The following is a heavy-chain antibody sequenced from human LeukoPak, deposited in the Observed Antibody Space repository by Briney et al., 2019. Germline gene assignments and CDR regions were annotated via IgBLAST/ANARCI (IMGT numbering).Heavy chain of an antibody. J-gene: IGHJ4*02. Sequence: GGSLRLSCAASGFXFSSNWIYWVRQAPGKGLVWVSRINSDGSTTSYVDSVKGRFTISRDNAKSTLYLQMNSLRAEDTAVYYCARGGPIDYWGQGTLVTVSS. CDR3: ARGGPIDY. CDR1: GFXFSSNW. V-gene: IGHV3-74*01. CDR2: INSDGSTT.